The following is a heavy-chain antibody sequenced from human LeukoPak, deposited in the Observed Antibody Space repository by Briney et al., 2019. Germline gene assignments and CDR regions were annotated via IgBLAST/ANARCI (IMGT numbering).Heavy chain of an antibody. CDR3: ARGGASSRYFDF. V-gene: IGHV4-4*07. D-gene: IGHD6-13*01. J-gene: IGHJ4*02. CDR1: GGSISSYY. Sequence: SETLSLTCTVSGGSISSYYWSWIRQPAGKGLEWIGRIYTSGSTNYNPSLKSRVTISIDTSKNHFSLKLTSVTSADTAVYYCARGGASSRYFDFWGQGTLVTVSS. CDR2: IYTSGST.